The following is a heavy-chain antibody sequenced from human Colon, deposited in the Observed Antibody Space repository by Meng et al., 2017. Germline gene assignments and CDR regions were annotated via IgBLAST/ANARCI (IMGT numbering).Heavy chain of an antibody. CDR2: INHSGRT. D-gene: IGHD6-6*01. Sequence: QVQLQQRGAGLLKPSETLSLTCAVYGESFSGYYWSWIRQPPGKGLEWIGEINHSGRTNYNPSLKSRLTISVDTSKNQFSLNLRSVTAADTAVYFCGRPEGRWGQGTLVTVSS. V-gene: IGHV4-34*01. J-gene: IGHJ4*02. CDR3: GRPEGR. CDR1: GESFSGYY.